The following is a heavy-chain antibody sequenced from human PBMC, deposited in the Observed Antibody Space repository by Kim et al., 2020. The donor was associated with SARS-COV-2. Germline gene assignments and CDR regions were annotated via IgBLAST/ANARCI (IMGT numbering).Heavy chain of an antibody. CDR3: ARGMWDILTGYSGMDDYY. CDR2: INHSGST. V-gene: IGHV4-34*01. Sequence: SETLSLTCAVYGGSFSGYYWSWIRQPPGKGLEWIGEINHSGSTNYNPSLKSRVTISVDTSKNQFSLKLSSVTAADTAVYYCARGMWDILTGYSGMDDYY. CDR1: GGSFSGYY. J-gene: IGHJ6*01. D-gene: IGHD3-9*01.